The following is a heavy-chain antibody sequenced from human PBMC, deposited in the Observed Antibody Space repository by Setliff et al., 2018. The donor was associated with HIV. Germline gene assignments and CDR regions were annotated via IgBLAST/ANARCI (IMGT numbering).Heavy chain of an antibody. J-gene: IGHJ6*02. CDR3: ARRKGGYGLDV. Sequence: PSETLSLTCTVSGGSISSGGYYWSWIRQHPEKGLEWIGYIYNSGITYYSQSLKSRATISQDMVENQFSLKLTSVTAADTAVYYCARRKGGYGLDVWGQGTTVTVSS. V-gene: IGHV4-31*03. CDR2: IYNSGIT. CDR1: GGSISSGGYY. D-gene: IGHD3-16*01.